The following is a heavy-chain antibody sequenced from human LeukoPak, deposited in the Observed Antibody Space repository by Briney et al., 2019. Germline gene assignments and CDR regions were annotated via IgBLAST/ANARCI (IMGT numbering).Heavy chain of an antibody. CDR2: IYYSGST. Sequence: KPSETLSLTCTVSGGSISSSSYYWGWIRQPPGKGLEWVGSIYYSGSTNYNPSLKSRVTISVDTSKNQFSLKLSSVTAADTAVYYCARDGSGAAGTSRTYYYYGMDVWGQGTTVTVSS. D-gene: IGHD6-13*01. CDR1: GGSISSSSYY. V-gene: IGHV4-39*07. J-gene: IGHJ6*02. CDR3: ARDGSGAAGTSRTYYYYGMDV.